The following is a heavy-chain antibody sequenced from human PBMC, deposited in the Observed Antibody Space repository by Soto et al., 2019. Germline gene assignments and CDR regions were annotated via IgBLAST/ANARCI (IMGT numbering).Heavy chain of an antibody. Sequence: PGGSLRLSCSASVFIFRSYSMHWVRQAPGKGLEWVSLISSDGGTKYYADSVKGRFTISRDNSRNTISLQMNSLRAEDTAVYYCAREGYGSCGNCLDGRDGWSQGSTVTVAS. J-gene: IGHJ6*01. CDR1: VFIFRSYS. D-gene: IGHD2-15*01. CDR2: ISSDGGTK. CDR3: AREGYGSCGNCLDGRDG. V-gene: IGHV3-30-3*01.